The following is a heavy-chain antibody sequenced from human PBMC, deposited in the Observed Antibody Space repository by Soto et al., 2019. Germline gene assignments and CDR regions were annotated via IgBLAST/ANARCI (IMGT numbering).Heavy chain of an antibody. CDR2: ISGSGGTA. J-gene: IGHJ3*02. V-gene: IGHV3-23*01. CDR1: GLTFSSYA. D-gene: IGHD6-19*01. Sequence: GGSLRLSCAASGLTFSSYAMSWVRQAPGKGLEWVSSISGSGGTAYYADSVKGRFTISRDNSRNTLDLQINSLRAEDTAVYYCANLAGGWYEAFGIWGQGTMVTVSS. CDR3: ANLAGGWYEAFGI.